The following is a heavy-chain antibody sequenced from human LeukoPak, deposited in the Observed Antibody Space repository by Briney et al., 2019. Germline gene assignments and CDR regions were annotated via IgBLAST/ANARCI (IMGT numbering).Heavy chain of an antibody. V-gene: IGHV3-53*01. CDR1: GFTFSSYA. J-gene: IGHJ4*02. Sequence: GGSLRLSCAASGFTFSSYAMSWVRQAPGKGLEWVSVIYSGGSTYCADSVKGRFTISRDNSKNTLYLQMNSLRAEDTAVYYCATNSGSYPDYWGQGTLVTVSS. CDR3: ATNSGSYPDY. D-gene: IGHD1-26*01. CDR2: IYSGGST.